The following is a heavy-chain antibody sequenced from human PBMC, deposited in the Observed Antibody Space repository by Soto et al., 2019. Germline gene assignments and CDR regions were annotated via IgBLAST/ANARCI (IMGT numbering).Heavy chain of an antibody. CDR3: ARTSTRGTRFDY. V-gene: IGHV4-4*02. CDR2: VYHSGST. CDR1: GGSISTSNW. Sequence: QVQLQESGPGLVKPSGTLSLTCAVSGGSISTSNWWSWVRQPPGKGLEWIGEVYHSGSTNYNPSSKRHDALSVDKSKNQFSRKLNSVNAADTALYYCARTSTRGTRFDYWGQGSMVTVS. D-gene: IGHD1-1*01. J-gene: IGHJ4*02.